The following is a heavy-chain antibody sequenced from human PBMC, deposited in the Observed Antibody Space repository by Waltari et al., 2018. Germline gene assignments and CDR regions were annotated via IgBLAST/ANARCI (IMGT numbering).Heavy chain of an antibody. D-gene: IGHD2-15*01. CDR3: VRLEDCSGPGGNCYSGDSFALDV. J-gene: IGHJ6*02. CDR1: GGSFRGFS. V-gene: IGHV4-34*02. Sequence: QQGGPGPLAPSGALSPPCPVLGGSFRGFSLGRTPPAPGKGLEWIGEINHNGNRNHNPSLRSRITMLVDTSRSQFSLKVNSVTAADTAVYYCVRLEDCSGPGGNCYSGDSFALDVWGQGTTVTVSS. CDR2: INHNGNR.